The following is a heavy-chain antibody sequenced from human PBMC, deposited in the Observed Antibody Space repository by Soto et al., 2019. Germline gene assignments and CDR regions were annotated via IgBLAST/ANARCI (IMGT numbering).Heavy chain of an antibody. CDR3: GKQSLDCCYYYWHPDL. J-gene: IGHJ2*01. Sequence: EVQLLESGGGLVQPGGSLRLSCAASGFTFSSYAMSWVRQAPGKGLEWVSAISGSGGSTYYADSVKGRFTISRDNSKNLHHQQNSRLGAEDAVVYYCGKQSLDCCYYYWHPDLWGRGTLVTVSS. V-gene: IGHV3-23*01. D-gene: IGHD3-22*01. CDR1: GFTFSSYA. CDR2: ISGSGGST.